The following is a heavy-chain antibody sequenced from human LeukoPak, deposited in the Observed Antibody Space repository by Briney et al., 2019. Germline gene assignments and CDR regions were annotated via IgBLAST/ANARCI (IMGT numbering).Heavy chain of an antibody. D-gene: IGHD3-22*01. J-gene: IGHJ4*02. CDR3: AKDLGLSPNYYDSSDY. CDR1: GFTFSSYG. Sequence: GSLRLSCAASGFTFSSYGMHWVRQAPGKGLEWVAFIRYDGSNKYYADSVKGRFTISRDNSKNTLYLQMNSLRAEDTAVYYCAKDLGLSPNYYDSSDYWGQGTLVTVSS. V-gene: IGHV3-30*02. CDR2: IRYDGSNK.